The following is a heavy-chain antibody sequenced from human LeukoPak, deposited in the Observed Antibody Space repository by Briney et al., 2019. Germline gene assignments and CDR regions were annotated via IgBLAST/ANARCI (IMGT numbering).Heavy chain of an antibody. V-gene: IGHV4-39*07. CDR1: GGSISSSSYY. Sequence: SETLSLTCTVSGGSISSSSYYWGWIRQPPGKGLEWIGSIYYSGSTYYNPSLKSRVTISVDTSKNQFSLKLSSVTAAGTALYYCARGSNGSSGSPRRAFDIWGQGTMVTVSS. CDR2: IYYSGST. CDR3: ARGSNGSSGSPRRAFDI. D-gene: IGHD3-22*01. J-gene: IGHJ3*02.